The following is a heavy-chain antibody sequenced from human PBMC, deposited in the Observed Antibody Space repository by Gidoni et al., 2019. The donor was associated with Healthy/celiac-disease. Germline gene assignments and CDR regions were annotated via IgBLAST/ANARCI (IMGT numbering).Heavy chain of an antibody. CDR2: ISWNSGSI. V-gene: IGHV3-9*01. CDR3: AKDAPGAFDI. CDR1: GFTFDDYA. D-gene: IGHD3-10*01. Sequence: EVQLVESGGGLVQPGRSLRRCCAASGFTFDDYAMHWVRQAPGKGLEWVSGISWNSGSIGYADSVKGRFTISRDNAKNSLYLQMNSLRAEDTALYYCAKDAPGAFDIWGQGTMVTVSS. J-gene: IGHJ3*02.